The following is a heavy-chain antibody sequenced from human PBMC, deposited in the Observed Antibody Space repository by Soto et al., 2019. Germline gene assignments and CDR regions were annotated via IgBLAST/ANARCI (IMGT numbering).Heavy chain of an antibody. D-gene: IGHD4-17*01. V-gene: IGHV4-59*01. J-gene: IGHJ4*02. CDR1: GGSISSYY. Sequence: SETLSLTCTVSGGSISSYYWSWIRQPPGKGLEWIGYIYYSGSTNYNPSLKSRVTISVDTSKNQFSLKLSSVTAADTAVYYCARTRFEYGYYFDYWGQGTLVTVSS. CDR3: ARTRFEYGYYFDY. CDR2: IYYSGST.